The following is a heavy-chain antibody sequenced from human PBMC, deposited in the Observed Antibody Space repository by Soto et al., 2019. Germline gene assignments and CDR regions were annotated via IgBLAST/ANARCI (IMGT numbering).Heavy chain of an antibody. CDR1: GGSFSGYY. J-gene: IGHJ4*02. V-gene: IGHV4-34*01. Sequence: PSETLSLSCAVYGGSFSGYYWSWIRQPPGKGLEWIGEINHSGSTNYNPSLKSRVTISVDTSKNQFSLKLSSVTAADTAVYYCARGQKKSGYDKTQEYYFDYWGQGTLVTVSS. CDR2: INHSGST. D-gene: IGHD5-12*01. CDR3: ARGQKKSGYDKTQEYYFDY.